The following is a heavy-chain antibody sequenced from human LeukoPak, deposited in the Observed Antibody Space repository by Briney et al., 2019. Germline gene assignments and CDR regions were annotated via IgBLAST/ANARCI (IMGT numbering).Heavy chain of an antibody. CDR2: ISSSGGTI. Sequence: HPGGSLRLSCAASGFTFSSYEMNWVRQAPGKGLEWVSYISSSGGTIYYADSVKGRFTISRDNAKNSLYLQMNSLRAEDTAVYYCAKDRYFGSGSYYNDYWGQGTLVTVSS. V-gene: IGHV3-48*03. CDR1: GFTFSSYE. CDR3: AKDRYFGSGSYYNDY. D-gene: IGHD3-10*01. J-gene: IGHJ4*02.